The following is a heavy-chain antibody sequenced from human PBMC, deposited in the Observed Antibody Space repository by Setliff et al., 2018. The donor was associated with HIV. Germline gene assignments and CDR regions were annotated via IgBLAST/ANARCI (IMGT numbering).Heavy chain of an antibody. CDR3: AGHFAITVVGHWFFSL. J-gene: IGHJ2*01. Sequence: PSETLSLTCSVSGVSLKKSGYFWGWIRQSPGKSLEWIGAVSHKGDTYYNSSLKTRVTVSVASSRNQVSLRLSSPTAADSGLYYCAGHFAITVVGHWFFSLWGRGTLVTVSS. CDR1: GVSLKKSGYF. D-gene: IGHD1-20*01. CDR2: VSHKGDT. V-gene: IGHV4-39*01.